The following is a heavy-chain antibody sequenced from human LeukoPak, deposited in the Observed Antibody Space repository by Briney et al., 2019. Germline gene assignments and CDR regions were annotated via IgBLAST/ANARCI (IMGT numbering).Heavy chain of an antibody. Sequence: RPSETLSLTCTISGGSISSGSYFWGWIRQPPGKGLEWIGSIYYSGSTYYNPSLKSRVTISVDTSKNHFSLKLSSVTAADTAVYYCARDRLEYSSSWYRGGAFDIWGQGTMVTVSS. CDR2: IYYSGST. D-gene: IGHD6-13*01. CDR3: ARDRLEYSSSWYRGGAFDI. CDR1: GGSISSGSYF. V-gene: IGHV4-39*07. J-gene: IGHJ3*02.